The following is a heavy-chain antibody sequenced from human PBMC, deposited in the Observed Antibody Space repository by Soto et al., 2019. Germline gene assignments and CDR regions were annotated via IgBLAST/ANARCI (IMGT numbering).Heavy chain of an antibody. J-gene: IGHJ5*02. V-gene: IGHV3-66*01. CDR3: ARGDGDYGRRLDP. D-gene: IGHD4-17*01. CDR2: IYDGGST. Sequence: EVQLVESGGDLVQPGGSLRLSCAASGFPVSTNSVSWVRQAPGKGLEWVSIIYDGGSTYYADAVKGRFTISRDNFKNMLYLQMNSLRAEDTAVYYCARGDGDYGRRLDPWGQGTQVTVSS. CDR1: GFPVSTNS.